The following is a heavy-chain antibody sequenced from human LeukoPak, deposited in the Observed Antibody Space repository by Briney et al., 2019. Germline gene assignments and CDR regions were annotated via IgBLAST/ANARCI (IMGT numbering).Heavy chain of an antibody. V-gene: IGHV3-23*01. D-gene: IGHD3-3*01. Sequence: GGPLRLSCAASGFTFSSYAMPGVPQAPGKALEGFASISDSGGRPYYADSVKGRCTISRDNSKNTLYLQMNSLRAEDTAVYYCAKDLHKTASFGVVITRNYYYYMDVWGKGTTVTVSS. CDR2: ISDSGGRP. CDR3: AKDLHKTASFGVVITRNYYYYMDV. J-gene: IGHJ6*03. CDR1: GFTFSSYA.